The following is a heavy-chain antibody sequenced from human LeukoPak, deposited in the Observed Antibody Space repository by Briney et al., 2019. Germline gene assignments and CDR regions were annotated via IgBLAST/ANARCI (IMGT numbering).Heavy chain of an antibody. D-gene: IGHD3-10*01. CDR1: GFIFSSYW. Sequence: GGSLRLSCAASGFIFSSYWMSWVRQAPGKGLEWVANIKQDGSEKHYVDSVKGRFTISRDNAKNSLYLQMNSLRAEDTAVYYCARDNYGSGTYLDYWGQGTLVTVSS. CDR3: ARDNYGSGTYLDY. CDR2: IKQDGSEK. J-gene: IGHJ4*02. V-gene: IGHV3-7*01.